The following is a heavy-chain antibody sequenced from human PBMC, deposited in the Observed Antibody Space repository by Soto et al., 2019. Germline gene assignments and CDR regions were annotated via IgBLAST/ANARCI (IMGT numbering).Heavy chain of an antibody. D-gene: IGHD7-27*01. Sequence: QVQLVQSAAEVKRPGSSVKVSCKASGGTFSNHVINWVRQAPGQGLEWMGEIIPIFGITNSARDFQGRVTFTAHETSTNAYMALRSLRSEDTAVYYCATDQTRVGTCGGNSLAYWGQGTLVTVSS. CDR2: IIPIFGIT. CDR1: GGTFSNHV. CDR3: ATDQTRVGTCGGNSLAY. J-gene: IGHJ4*02. V-gene: IGHV1-69*12.